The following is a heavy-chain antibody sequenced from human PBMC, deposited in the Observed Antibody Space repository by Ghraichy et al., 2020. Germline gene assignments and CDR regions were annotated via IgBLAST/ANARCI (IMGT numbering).Heavy chain of an antibody. CDR1: GYTFTSYG. CDR3: ARERERYYYGSGSHDAFDI. D-gene: IGHD3-10*01. J-gene: IGHJ3*02. Sequence: SVKVSCKASGYTFTSYGISWVRQAPGQGLEWMGWISAYNGNTNYAQKLQGRVTMTTDTSTSTAYMELRSLRSDDTAVYYCARERERYYYGSGSHDAFDIWGQGTMVTVSS. V-gene: IGHV1-18*04. CDR2: ISAYNGNT.